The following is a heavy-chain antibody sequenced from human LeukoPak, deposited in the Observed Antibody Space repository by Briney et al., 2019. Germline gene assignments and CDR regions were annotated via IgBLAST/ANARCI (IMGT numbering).Heavy chain of an antibody. V-gene: IGHV4-39*01. CDR2: IYYSGST. CDR1: GGSISSSSYY. CDR3: VREQQRYYYYYMDV. J-gene: IGHJ6*03. D-gene: IGHD6-13*01. Sequence: SETLSLTCTVSGGSISSSSYYWGWIRQPPGKGLEWIGSIYYSGSTYYNPSLKSRVTISVDTSKNQFSLKLSSVTAADTAVYYCVREQQRYYYYYMDVWGKGTTVTISS.